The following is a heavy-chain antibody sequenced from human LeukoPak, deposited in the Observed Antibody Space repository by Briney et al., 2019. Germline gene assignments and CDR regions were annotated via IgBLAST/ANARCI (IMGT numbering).Heavy chain of an antibody. CDR3: VKDLSDRDVDY. V-gene: IGHV3-64D*06. Sequence: GGSLSLSCLGSGFTFSWYGMNWVRQAPGRGLEYVSAISKNGGNTYYVDSVKGRFTISRDNSKNTLYLQMNSLRVEETAVYFCVKDLSDRDVDYWGQGTLVTVSS. CDR2: ISKNGGNT. J-gene: IGHJ4*02. CDR1: GFTFSWYG. D-gene: IGHD2-21*02.